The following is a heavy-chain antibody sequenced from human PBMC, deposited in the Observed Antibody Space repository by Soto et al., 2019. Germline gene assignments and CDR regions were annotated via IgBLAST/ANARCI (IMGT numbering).Heavy chain of an antibody. D-gene: IGHD3-10*01. CDR3: AKDVYGSGSYYNAFDI. Sequence: EVQLLESGGGLVQPGGSLSLSCAASGFTFRSYAMSWVRQAPGKGLEWVSAISGSCGSTYYADSVKGRFPISSDNSKNTLYLQMISLRAEDTAVYYCAKDVYGSGSYYNAFDIWGQGTMVTVSS. J-gene: IGHJ3*02. CDR2: ISGSCGST. CDR1: GFTFRSYA. V-gene: IGHV3-23*01.